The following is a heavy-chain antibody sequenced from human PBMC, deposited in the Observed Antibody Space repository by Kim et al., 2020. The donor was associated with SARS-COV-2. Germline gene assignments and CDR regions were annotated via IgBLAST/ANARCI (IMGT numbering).Heavy chain of an antibody. V-gene: IGHV1-24*01. CDR3: ATDPRDRQLYYYYGMDV. CDR1: GYTLTELS. CDR2: FDPEDGET. D-gene: IGHD1-1*01. J-gene: IGHJ6*02. Sequence: ASVKVSCKVSGYTLTELSMHWVRQAPGKGLEWMGGFDPEDGETIYAQKFQGRVTMTEDTSTDTAYMELSSLRSEDTAVYYCATDPRDRQLYYYYGMDVWGQGTTVTVSS.